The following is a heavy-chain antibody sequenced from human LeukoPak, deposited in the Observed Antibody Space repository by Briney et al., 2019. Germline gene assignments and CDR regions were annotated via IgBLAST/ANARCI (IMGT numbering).Heavy chain of an antibody. CDR3: AREPGAFDI. CDR2: INQDGSQT. V-gene: IGHV3-7*01. CDR1: GFTSGHIFTDYW. Sequence: PGGSLRLSCVASGFTSGHIFTDYWMTWVRQVPGKGLEWVANINQDGSQTYYLDSVKARFTISRDNAKESVSLQMNSLRAEDTAVYYCAREPGAFDIWGQGTMVTVSS. J-gene: IGHJ3*02.